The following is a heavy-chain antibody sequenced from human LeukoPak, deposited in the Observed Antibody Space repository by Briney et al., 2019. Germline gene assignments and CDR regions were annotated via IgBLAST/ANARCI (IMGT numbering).Heavy chain of an antibody. CDR1: GYTFSGYY. Sequence: ASVKVSCKASGYTFSGYYMHWVRQAPGQGLEWMGWINPNSGATNYAQKFQGRVTMTRDTSISTAYMELTRLRSDDTAVYYCARAYCGGDCYDSRGQGTLVTVSS. CDR2: INPNSGAT. D-gene: IGHD2-21*01. CDR3: ARAYCGGDCYDS. V-gene: IGHV1-2*02. J-gene: IGHJ4*02.